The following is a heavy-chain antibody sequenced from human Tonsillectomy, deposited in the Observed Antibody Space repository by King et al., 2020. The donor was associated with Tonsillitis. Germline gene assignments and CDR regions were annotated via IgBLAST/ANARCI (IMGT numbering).Heavy chain of an antibody. V-gene: IGHV3-21*01. CDR3: ASDFHYAGYYFYYMDV. J-gene: IGHJ6*03. CDR2: ISSSSSYI. D-gene: IGHD4-17*01. Sequence: EVQLVESGGGLVKPGGSLRLSCAASGFTFSSYSMNWVRQAPGKGLEWVSFISSSSSYIYYADSVKGRFTISRDNAKNSLYLQMNSLRAEDTAVYYCASDFHYAGYYFYYMDVWGKGTTVTVSS. CDR1: GFTFSSYS.